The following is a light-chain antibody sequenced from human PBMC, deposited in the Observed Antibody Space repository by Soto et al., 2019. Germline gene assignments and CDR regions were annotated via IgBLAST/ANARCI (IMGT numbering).Light chain of an antibody. J-gene: IGKJ4*01. Sequence: DIQMTQSPSSVSASVGDRVSITCRASQGISNWLAWYQQKPGRAPKLLIYTGSSLQSGVPSRFSGTGSGTDFTLTISSLQPEDVATYYCQQANSFPLTFVGVTKVEIK. V-gene: IGKV1-12*01. CDR3: QQANSFPLT. CDR2: TGS. CDR1: QGISNW.